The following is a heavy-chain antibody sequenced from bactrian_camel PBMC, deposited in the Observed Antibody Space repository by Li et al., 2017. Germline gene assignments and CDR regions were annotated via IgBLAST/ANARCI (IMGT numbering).Heavy chain of an antibody. Sequence: VQAGGSLTLSCTASGLTGSNNCMGWFRQVSGEEREGVARLHFRWGNTAVADFVQGRFTISRDSAKNTVYLQMTDLKPEDTAMYYCAAGPRPCVRMQDQRWNFYGQGTQVTVS. D-gene: IGHD7*01. J-gene: IGHJ4*01. CDR2: LHFRWGNT. V-gene: IGHV3-3*01. CDR1: GLTGSNNC.